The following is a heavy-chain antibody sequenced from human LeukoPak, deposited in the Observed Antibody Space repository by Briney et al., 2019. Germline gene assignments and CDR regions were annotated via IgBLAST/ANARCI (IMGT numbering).Heavy chain of an antibody. J-gene: IGHJ4*02. Sequence: PSETLSLTCTVSGGSISSSSYYWGWIRQPPGKGLEWIGSIYYSGSTNYNPSLKSRVTMSVDTSKNQFSLKLSSVTAADTAVYYCARDRYYYDSSGYYLFDYWGQGTLVTVSS. CDR1: GGSISSSSYY. D-gene: IGHD3-22*01. CDR3: ARDRYYYDSSGYYLFDY. V-gene: IGHV4-39*07. CDR2: IYYSGST.